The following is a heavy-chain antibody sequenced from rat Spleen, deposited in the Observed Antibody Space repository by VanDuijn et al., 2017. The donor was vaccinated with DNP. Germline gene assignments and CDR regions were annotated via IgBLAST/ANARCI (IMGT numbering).Heavy chain of an antibody. D-gene: IGHD4-3*01. CDR1: GFTFSDYY. CDR3: ARWNSGHFDY. Sequence: EVQLVESGGGLVQPGRSLKLSCAASGFTFSDYYMAWVRQAPTMGLEWVAYIRYDGGYTKYGDSVKGRFTISRDNAKNTLYLQMNSLRSEDMATYYCARWNSGHFDYWGQGVMVPVSS. CDR2: IRYDGGYT. V-gene: IGHV5-22*01. J-gene: IGHJ2*01.